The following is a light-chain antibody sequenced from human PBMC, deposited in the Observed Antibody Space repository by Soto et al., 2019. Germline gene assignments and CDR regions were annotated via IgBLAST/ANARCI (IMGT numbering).Light chain of an antibody. CDR2: GNS. J-gene: IGLJ2*01. CDR3: QSYDNSLSAHVV. CDR1: SSNIGAGYD. Sequence: SVLTQPPSVSGAPGQTVTISCTGSSSNIGAGYDVHWYQQLPGTAPKLLIYGNSNRPSGVPDRFSGSKSGTSASLAITGLQAEDEADYYCQSYDNSLSAHVVFGGGTKLTVL. V-gene: IGLV1-40*01.